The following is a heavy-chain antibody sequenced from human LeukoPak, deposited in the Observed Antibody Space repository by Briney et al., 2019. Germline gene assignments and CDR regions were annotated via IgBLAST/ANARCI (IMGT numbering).Heavy chain of an antibody. V-gene: IGHV4-59*01. CDR1: GGSISSYY. CDR2: IYYSGST. D-gene: IGHD3-22*01. Sequence: SQTLSLTCTVAGGSISSYYWSWIRQPPGKGLEWIGYIYYSGSTNYNRSLKSRVTISVDTSKNQFALKLSSVTAADPAVYYCARGYYDSSGYWGFDYWGPGTLVTVSS. J-gene: IGHJ4*02. CDR3: ARGYYDSSGYWGFDY.